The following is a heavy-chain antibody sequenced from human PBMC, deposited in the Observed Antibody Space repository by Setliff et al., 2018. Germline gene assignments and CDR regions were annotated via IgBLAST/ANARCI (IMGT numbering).Heavy chain of an antibody. D-gene: IGHD3-22*01. Sequence: SETLSLTCAVYGGSFSGYYWSWMRQPPGKGLEWIGEINHSGSTNYNPSLKSRVTTSVDTSKNQFSLNLTSVTAADTAVYYCARRGGINGYYYHEDAFDIWGQGTMVTVSS. CDR2: INHSGST. J-gene: IGHJ3*02. V-gene: IGHV4-34*01. CDR1: GGSFSGYY. CDR3: ARRGGINGYYYHEDAFDI.